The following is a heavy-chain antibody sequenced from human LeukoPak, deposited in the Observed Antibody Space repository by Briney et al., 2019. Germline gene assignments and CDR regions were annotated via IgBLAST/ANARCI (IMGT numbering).Heavy chain of an antibody. CDR2: ISGPGGST. CDR3: ASPYCGGDCYGY. J-gene: IGHJ4*02. D-gene: IGHD2-21*01. CDR1: GFTFNIYG. V-gene: IGHV3-23*01. Sequence: GGSLRLSCAASGFTFNIYGMSWVRQAPGKGLEWVSGISGPGGSTYYADSRKGRFTISRDNSKNTLHLQMNSLRAEDTAVYHCASPYCGGDCYGYWGQGTLVTVSS.